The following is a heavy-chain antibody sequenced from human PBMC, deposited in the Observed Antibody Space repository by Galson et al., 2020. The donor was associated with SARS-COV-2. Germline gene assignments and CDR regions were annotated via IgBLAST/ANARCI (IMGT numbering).Heavy chain of an antibody. V-gene: IGHV1-2*02. CDR1: GYTFTGAH. CDR2: TNHDRGDT. D-gene: IGHD1-26*01. CDR3: AKLLVLEATTYAFDI. J-gene: IGHJ3*02. Sequence: ASVQAPCQASGYTFTGAHLHWARKAPGQEPERMGYTNHDRGDTKYAQKFQGRDTMTRDASISTAYMELSSLRSDDTAIYYCAKLLVLEATTYAFDIWGQGTLVTVSS.